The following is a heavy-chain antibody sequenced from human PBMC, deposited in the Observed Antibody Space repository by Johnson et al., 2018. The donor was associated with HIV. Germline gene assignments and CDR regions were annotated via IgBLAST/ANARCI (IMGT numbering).Heavy chain of an antibody. CDR2: IKQDGSNK. CDR1: GFTFSSYW. Sequence: VQLVESGGGLVQPGGSLRLSCAASGFTFSSYWMSWVRQAPGKGLEWVANIKQDGSNKYYVDSVKGRFTISRENSKNTVYLQMNSLRAEDTAVYYCAKDRSMDDAFDVWGQGTMVTVSS. D-gene: IGHD1-26*01. V-gene: IGHV3-7*01. CDR3: AKDRSMDDAFDV. J-gene: IGHJ3*01.